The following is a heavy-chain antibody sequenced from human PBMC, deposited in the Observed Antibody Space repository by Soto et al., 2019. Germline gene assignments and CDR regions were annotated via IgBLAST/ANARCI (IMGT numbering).Heavy chain of an antibody. J-gene: IGHJ4*02. Sequence: EVQLVDSGGDLVQPGGSLRLSCAASGFTFSTYWMSWVRQAPGMGLEWVAHIDPDGSQKYYVDSVKGRFTISRDNAKNSLHLQMNSLRAEDTAVYYCARDMGPSGAYGYWGQGTLVTVSS. CDR3: ARDMGPSGAYGY. CDR1: GFTFSTYW. D-gene: IGHD1-26*01. CDR2: IDPDGSQK. V-gene: IGHV3-7*03.